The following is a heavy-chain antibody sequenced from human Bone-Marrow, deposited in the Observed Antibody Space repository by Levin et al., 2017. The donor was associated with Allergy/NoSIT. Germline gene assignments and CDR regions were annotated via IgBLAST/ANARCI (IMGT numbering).Heavy chain of an antibody. CDR2: ISSSGSTI. J-gene: IGHJ4*02. D-gene: IGHD3-16*02. Sequence: QPGGSLRLSCAASGFTFSSYEMNWVRQAPGKGLEWVSYISSSGSTIYYADSVKGRFTISRDNAKNSLYLQMNSLRAEDTAVYYCARFLPAGPYDYIWGSYRPFDYWGQGTLVTVSS. CDR1: GFTFSSYE. V-gene: IGHV3-48*03. CDR3: ARFLPAGPYDYIWGSYRPFDY.